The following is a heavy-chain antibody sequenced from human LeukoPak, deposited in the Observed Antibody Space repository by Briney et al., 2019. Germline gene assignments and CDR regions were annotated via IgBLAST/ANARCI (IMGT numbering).Heavy chain of an antibody. CDR2: IFYSGST. CDR1: GDSISSYY. V-gene: IGHV4-59*01. J-gene: IGHJ4*02. Sequence: NPSETLSLTCTVSGDSISSYYWSWIRQPPEKGLEWIGYIFYSGSTKYNPSLESRVTISVDTSKNQFSLKLSSVTAADTAVYYCARAPPVLGGIPDYWGQGTLVTVSS. CDR3: ARAPPVLGGIPDY. D-gene: IGHD4-23*01.